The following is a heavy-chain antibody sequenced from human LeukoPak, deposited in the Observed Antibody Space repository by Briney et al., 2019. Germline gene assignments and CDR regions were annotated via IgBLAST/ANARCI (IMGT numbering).Heavy chain of an antibody. CDR1: GFTFSRYW. D-gene: IGHD5-24*01. J-gene: IGHJ4*02. CDR2: ISGSGGST. CDR3: AKGAGGEMATKFEVDY. V-gene: IGHV3-23*01. Sequence: GGSLRLSCAASGFTFSRYWMHWVRQAPGKGLEWVSAISGSGGSTYYADSVKGRFTISRDNSKSTLYLQMNSLRAEDTAVYYCAKGAGGEMATKFEVDYWGQGTLVTVSS.